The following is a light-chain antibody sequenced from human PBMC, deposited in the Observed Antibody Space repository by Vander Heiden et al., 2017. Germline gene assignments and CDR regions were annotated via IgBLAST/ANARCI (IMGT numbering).Light chain of an antibody. J-gene: IGKJ3*01. Sequence: DIQMTQSPSTLSASVGDRVTITCRASQSISSWLAWYQQKPGKAPKLLIYDASSLESGVPSRFSGSGSGTEFTLTISSLQPDDFATYYCQLYNSYSLFTFGHGTKVEIK. CDR3: QLYNSYSLFT. CDR2: DAS. V-gene: IGKV1-5*01. CDR1: QSISSW.